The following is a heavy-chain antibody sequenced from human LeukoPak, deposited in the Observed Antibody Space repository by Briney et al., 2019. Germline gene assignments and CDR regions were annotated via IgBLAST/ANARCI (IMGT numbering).Heavy chain of an antibody. CDR3: AMVRGVIFDY. Sequence: GGSLRLSCAASGITFSRYSMNWVRQAPGRGLEWVSYISSNSSTIYYADSVKGRFTISRDDAKNSLYLQMNSLRVEDTAVYYCAMVRGVIFDYWGQGTLVTVSS. D-gene: IGHD3-10*01. CDR1: GITFSRYS. V-gene: IGHV3-48*04. CDR2: ISSNSSTI. J-gene: IGHJ4*02.